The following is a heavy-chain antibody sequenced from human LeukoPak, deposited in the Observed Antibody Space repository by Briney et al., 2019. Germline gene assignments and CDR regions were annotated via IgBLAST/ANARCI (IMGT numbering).Heavy chain of an antibody. V-gene: IGHV4-34*01. CDR3: AGVRIMAKYYYDSSGYKSHDP. J-gene: IGHJ5*02. CDR2: INHSGST. D-gene: IGHD3-22*01. Sequence: SETLSLTCAVYGGSFSGYYWSWIRQPPGKGLEWIGEINHSGSTNYNPSLKSRVTISVDTSKNQFSLKLSSVTAADTAVYYCAGVRIMAKYYYDSSGYKSHDPWGQGTLVTVSS. CDR1: GGSFSGYY.